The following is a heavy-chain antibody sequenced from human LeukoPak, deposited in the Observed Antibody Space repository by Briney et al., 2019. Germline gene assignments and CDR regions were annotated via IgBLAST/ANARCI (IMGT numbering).Heavy chain of an antibody. D-gene: IGHD5-18*01. CDR1: GFTFSSYS. J-gene: IGHJ5*02. V-gene: IGHV3-21*01. Sequence: GGSLRLSCAASGFTFSSYSMNWVRQAPGKGLEWVSSISSSSSYIYYADSVKGRFTISRDNAKNSLYLQMNSLRAEDTAVYYCAREREYSYGSEFDPWGQGTLVTVSS. CDR2: ISSSSSYI. CDR3: AREREYSYGSEFDP.